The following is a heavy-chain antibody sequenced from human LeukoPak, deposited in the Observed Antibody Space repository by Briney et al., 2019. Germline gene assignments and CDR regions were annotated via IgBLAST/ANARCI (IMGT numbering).Heavy chain of an antibody. CDR1: GGTFSSYT. CDR2: TIPILGIA. D-gene: IGHD3-22*01. J-gene: IGHJ4*02. CDR3: ARPYYYDSSGYYY. V-gene: IGHV1-69*02. Sequence: SVKVSCKASGGTFSSYTISWVRQAPGQGLEWMGRTIPILGIANYAQKFQGRVTITADKSTSTAYMELSSLRSEDTAVYYCARPYYYDSSGYYYWGQGTLVTVSS.